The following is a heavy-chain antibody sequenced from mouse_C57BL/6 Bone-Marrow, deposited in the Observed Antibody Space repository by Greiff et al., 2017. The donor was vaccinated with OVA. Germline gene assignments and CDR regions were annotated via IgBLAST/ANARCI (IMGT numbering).Heavy chain of an antibody. CDR2: IDPSDSYT. V-gene: IGHV1-69*01. D-gene: IGHD1-1*01. Sequence: QVQLQQPGAELVMPGASVKLSCKASGYTFTSYWMHWVKQRPGQGLEWIGEIDPSDSYTNYNQKFKGKSTLTVDKSSSTAYMQLSSLTSEDSAVYYCARRGGGIYYYGSSFYCDYWGQGTTLTVSS. CDR1: GYTFTSYW. J-gene: IGHJ2*01. CDR3: ARRGGGIYYYGSSFYCDY.